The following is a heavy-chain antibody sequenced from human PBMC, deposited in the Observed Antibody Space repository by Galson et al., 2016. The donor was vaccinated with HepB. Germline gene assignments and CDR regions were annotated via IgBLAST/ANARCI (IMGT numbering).Heavy chain of an antibody. Sequence: SLRLSCAASGFTFSETYMTWIRQAPGKGLEWISYISNSGSTIYYADSVKGRFTISRDILKNSLFLQMNSLRAEDTAVYFCARDERSGYIYPSYYYHGMDVWGQGTVVTVSS. CDR1: GFTFSETY. D-gene: IGHD5-24*01. CDR3: ARDERSGYIYPSYYYHGMDV. J-gene: IGHJ6*02. V-gene: IGHV3-11*04. CDR2: ISNSGSTI.